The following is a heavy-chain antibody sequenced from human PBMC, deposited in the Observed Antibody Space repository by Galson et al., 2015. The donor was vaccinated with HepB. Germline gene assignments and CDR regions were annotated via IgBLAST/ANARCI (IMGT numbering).Heavy chain of an antibody. CDR2: IYYSGST. D-gene: IGHD6-6*01. V-gene: IGHV4-39*01. Sequence: ETLSLTCTVAGGSISSGDYYWGWIRQPPGEGLEWIGSIYYSGSTYYNPSLKSRVTISVDTSKNQFSLKLSYVTAADTAVYYCARCISLGFLEGIAARPDAFDIWGQGTMVTVSS. CDR3: ARCISLGFLEGIAARPDAFDI. CDR1: GGSISSGDYY. J-gene: IGHJ3*02.